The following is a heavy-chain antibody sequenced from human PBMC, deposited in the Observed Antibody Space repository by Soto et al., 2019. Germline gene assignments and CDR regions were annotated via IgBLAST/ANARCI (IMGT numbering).Heavy chain of an antibody. CDR3: ARLTSSSWPPGPVFDY. J-gene: IGHJ4*02. D-gene: IGHD6-13*01. Sequence: SETLSLTCTVSGGSISSYYWSWIRQPPGKGLEWIGYIYYSGSTNYNPSLKSRVTISVDTSKNQFSQKLSSVTAADTAVYYCARLTSSSWPPGPVFDYWGQGTLVTVS. CDR2: IYYSGST. V-gene: IGHV4-59*08. CDR1: GGSISSYY.